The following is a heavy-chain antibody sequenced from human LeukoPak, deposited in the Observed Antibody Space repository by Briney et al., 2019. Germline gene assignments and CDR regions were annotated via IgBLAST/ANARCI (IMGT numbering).Heavy chain of an antibody. J-gene: IGHJ4*02. CDR1: GFTFSSYG. D-gene: IGHD3-22*01. Sequence: PGRSLRPSCAASGFTFSSYGMHWVRQAPGKGLEWVAVIWYDGSNKYYADSVKGRFTISRDNSKNTLYLQMNSLRAEDTAVYYCARDLRYYDSSGSDYWGQGTLVTVSS. CDR3: ARDLRYYDSSGSDY. V-gene: IGHV3-33*01. CDR2: IWYDGSNK.